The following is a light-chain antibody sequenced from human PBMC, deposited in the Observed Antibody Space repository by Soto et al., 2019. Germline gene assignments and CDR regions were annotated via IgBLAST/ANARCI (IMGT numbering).Light chain of an antibody. CDR3: MEGIQLPYT. CDR1: QRLLYTDGRTY. Sequence: DIVMTQTPLSLSVTPGQPAYISCKSSQRLLYTDGRTYLYWFLQKPGQPPQLLLYEVSNRFSGVPDRFSGSGSGTDVTLKISRVEAEDVGVYFCMEGIQLPYTFGQGTKLEIK. CDR2: EVS. V-gene: IGKV2D-29*01. J-gene: IGKJ2*01.